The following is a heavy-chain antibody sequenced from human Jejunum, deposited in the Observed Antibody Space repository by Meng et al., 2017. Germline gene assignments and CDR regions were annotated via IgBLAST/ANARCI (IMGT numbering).Heavy chain of an antibody. CDR3: ASDVGWGLSDF. V-gene: IGHV3-7*01. CDR2: TSQDGSET. CDR1: GFSFKSYW. D-gene: IGHD6-19*01. Sequence: GGSLRLSCAVSGFSFKSYWMTWVRQTPGKGLEWVALTSQDGSETYYVDSVRGRFTISRDNGKNSLFLQMDDLRAEDTGVYYCASDVGWGLSDFWGQGSLVTVSS. J-gene: IGHJ4*02.